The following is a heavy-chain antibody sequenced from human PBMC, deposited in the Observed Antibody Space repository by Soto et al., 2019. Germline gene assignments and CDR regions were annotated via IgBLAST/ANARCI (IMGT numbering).Heavy chain of an antibody. CDR1: GYIFTAYP. V-gene: IGHV1-2*02. Sequence: VASVKVSCKASGYIFTAYPMHWVRQAPGQGLEWVGWFNPNSGDTIYAQKFQGRVTLTGDTSISTAYMELYSLTSDDTAVYYCAREASAVISLDYWGQGTLVTVS. D-gene: IGHD6-19*01. CDR2: FNPNSGDT. J-gene: IGHJ4*02. CDR3: AREASAVISLDY.